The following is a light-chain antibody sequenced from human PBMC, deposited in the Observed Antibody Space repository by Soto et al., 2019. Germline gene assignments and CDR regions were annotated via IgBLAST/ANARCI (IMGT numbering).Light chain of an antibody. V-gene: IGLV2-14*01. CDR2: DVS. Sequence: QSALTRPASVSGSPGQSITISCTGTSSDVGGYNYVSWYQQHPGKAPKLMIYDVSNRPSGVSNRFSGSKSGNTASLTISGLQAEDEADYYCSSYTSSSTLLEFGGGTKLTVL. CDR1: SSDVGGYNY. J-gene: IGLJ3*02. CDR3: SSYTSSSTLLE.